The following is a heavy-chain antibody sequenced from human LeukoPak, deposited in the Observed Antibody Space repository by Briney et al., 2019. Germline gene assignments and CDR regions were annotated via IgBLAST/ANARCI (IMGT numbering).Heavy chain of an antibody. CDR2: ISSSSSYI. J-gene: IGHJ4*02. CDR3: ARSKREVITFGGVFDY. V-gene: IGHV3-21*01. CDR1: GFTFSSYS. Sequence: GGSLRLSCAASGFTFSSYSMNWVRQAPGKGLEWVSSISSSSSYIYYADSVKGRFTISRDNAKNSLYLQMNSLRAEDTAVYYCARSKREVITFGGVFDYWGQGTLVTVSS. D-gene: IGHD3-16*01.